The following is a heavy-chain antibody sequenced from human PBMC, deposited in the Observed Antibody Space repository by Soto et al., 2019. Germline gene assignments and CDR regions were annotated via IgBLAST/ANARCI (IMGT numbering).Heavy chain of an antibody. D-gene: IGHD1-26*01. CDR2: ITSSSSYT. V-gene: IGHV3-11*05. J-gene: IGHJ4*02. CDR1: GFTFSDYY. CDR3: ARGGTVGATPVDY. Sequence: QVQLVESGGGLVKPGGSLRLSCAASGFTFSDYYMTWIRQAPGKGLEWVSYITSSSSYTNYADSVKGRFPISRDNAKNALYLQMNSLRAEDTAVYYCARGGTVGATPVDYWGQGPLVTVSS.